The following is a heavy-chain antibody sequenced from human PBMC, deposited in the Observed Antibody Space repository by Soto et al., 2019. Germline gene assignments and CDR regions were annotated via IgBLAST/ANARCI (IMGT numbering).Heavy chain of an antibody. CDR3: ASHYDMWSGYLSPVDY. D-gene: IGHD3-3*01. J-gene: IGHJ4*02. V-gene: IGHV3-11*01. Sequence: QVQLVESGGDLVKPGGSLRLSCAASGYTFSDYYMSWIRQAPGKGLXXXXYIDTSGTKIYYADSVKGRFTITRDNAKNSLYLEMNSLRDEDTAVYYCASHYDMWSGYLSPVDYWGQGTLVTVSS. CDR1: GYTFSDYY. CDR2: IDTSGTKI.